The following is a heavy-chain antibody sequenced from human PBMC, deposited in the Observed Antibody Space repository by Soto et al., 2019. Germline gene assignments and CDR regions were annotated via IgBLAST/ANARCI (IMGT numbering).Heavy chain of an antibody. V-gene: IGHV4-39*01. J-gene: IGHJ6*02. Sequence: SETLSLTCTVSGGSISSSSYYWGWIRQPPGKGLEWIGSIYYSGSTYYNPSLKSRVTISVDTSKNQFSLKLSSVTAADTAVYYCARRQDTAMVRYYYYGMDVWGQGTTVTVSS. CDR1: GGSISSSSYY. CDR3: ARRQDTAMVRYYYYGMDV. D-gene: IGHD5-18*01. CDR2: IYYSGST.